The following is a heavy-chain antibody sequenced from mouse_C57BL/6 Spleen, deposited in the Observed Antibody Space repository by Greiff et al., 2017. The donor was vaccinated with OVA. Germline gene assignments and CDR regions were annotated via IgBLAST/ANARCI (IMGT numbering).Heavy chain of an antibody. D-gene: IGHD2-4*01. CDR1: GYTFTDHT. J-gene: IGHJ1*03. V-gene: IGHV1-78*01. Sequence: QVQLQQSDAELVKPGASVKISCKVSGYTFTDHTIHWMKQRPEQGLEWIGYIYPRDGSTKYNEKFKGKATLTADKSSSTAYMQLNSLTSEDSAVYFCAGSGDYDDGYWYFDVWGTGTTVTVSS. CDR2: IYPRDGST. CDR3: AGSGDYDDGYWYFDV.